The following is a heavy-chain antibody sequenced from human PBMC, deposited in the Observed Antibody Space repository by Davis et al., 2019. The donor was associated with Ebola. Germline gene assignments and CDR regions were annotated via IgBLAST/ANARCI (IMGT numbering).Heavy chain of an antibody. J-gene: IGHJ6*03. CDR1: GYTFTTYD. CDR2: MNPSSGNT. Sequence: ASVKVSCKASGYTFTTYDINWVRQATGQGLEWLGWMNPSSGNTGYAQKFQGRVTITRDTSINTAYMELSRLRSDDTAVYYCARGGGYNWNDDGLTGNYYYYYMDVWGKGTTVTVSS. V-gene: IGHV1-8*03. CDR3: ARGGGYNWNDDGLTGNYYYYYMDV. D-gene: IGHD1-1*01.